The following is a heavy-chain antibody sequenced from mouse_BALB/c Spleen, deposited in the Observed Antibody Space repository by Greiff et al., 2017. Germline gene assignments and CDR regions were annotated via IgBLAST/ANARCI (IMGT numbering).Heavy chain of an antibody. V-gene: IGHV1-80*01. CDR2: IYPGDGDT. J-gene: IGHJ3*01. CDR3: ARDYGNFFAY. Sequence: LVESGAELVRPGSSVKISCKASGYAFSSYWMNWVKQRPGQGLEWIGQIYPGDGDTNYNGKFKGKATLTADKSSSTAYMQLSSLTSEDSAVYFCARDYGNFFAYWGQGTLVTVSA. CDR1: GYAFSSYW. D-gene: IGHD2-1*01.